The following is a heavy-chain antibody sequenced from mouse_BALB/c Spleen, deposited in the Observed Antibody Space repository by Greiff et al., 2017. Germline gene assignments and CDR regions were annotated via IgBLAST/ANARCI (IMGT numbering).Heavy chain of an antibody. V-gene: IGHV1-87*01. Sequence: VQLQQSGAELARPGASVKLSCKASGYTFTSYWMQWVKQRPGQGLEWIGAIYPGDGDTRYTQKFKGKATLTADKSSSTAYMQLSSLASEDSAVYYSARDWDYFDYWGQGTTLTVSA. CDR3: ARDWDYFDY. J-gene: IGHJ2*01. CDR1: GYTFTSYW. D-gene: IGHD4-1*01. CDR2: IYPGDGDT.